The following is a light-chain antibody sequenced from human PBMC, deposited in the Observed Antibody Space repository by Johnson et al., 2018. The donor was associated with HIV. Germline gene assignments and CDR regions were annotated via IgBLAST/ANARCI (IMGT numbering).Light chain of an antibody. CDR3: GEWDSSLRTAF. CDR2: DNN. V-gene: IGLV1-51*01. J-gene: IGLJ1*01. CDR1: SSNIGNNY. Sequence: QSVLTQPPSMSAAPGEKVTISCSGSSSNIGNNYVSWYRQVPGTAPKHLLYDNNRQPSAIPHRFFGSKSDTYATLGITGLQTGAEADYYSGEWDSSLRTAFFGTGTTVTVL.